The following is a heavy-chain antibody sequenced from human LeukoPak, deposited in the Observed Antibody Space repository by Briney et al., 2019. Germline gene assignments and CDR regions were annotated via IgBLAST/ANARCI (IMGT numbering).Heavy chain of an antibody. Sequence: PGGSLRLSCAASGFSFSSYSMSCVRHAPGEGVEWVSYISSSSKTIYYAASVKGRFTISRDNAKNSLYLQLNSLRDEDSAVYYCARDQGIFDYWGQGTLVTVSS. CDR3: ARDQGIFDY. CDR1: GFSFSSYS. J-gene: IGHJ4*02. V-gene: IGHV3-48*02. CDR2: ISSSSKTI.